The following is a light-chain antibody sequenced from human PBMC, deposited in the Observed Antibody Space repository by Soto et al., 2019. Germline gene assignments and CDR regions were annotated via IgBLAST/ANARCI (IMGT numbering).Light chain of an antibody. Sequence: QSALTQPXSVSGSPGQSITIXCTGTSSDVGGYNYVSWYQHHPGKAPKLMIYEVSNRPSGVSYRFSGSKSGNTASLTISGLQAEXXXTXYCSSYTSGSTLVVFGGGTKVTVL. CDR3: SSYTSGSTLVV. V-gene: IGLV2-14*01. J-gene: IGLJ2*01. CDR1: SSDVGGYNY. CDR2: EVS.